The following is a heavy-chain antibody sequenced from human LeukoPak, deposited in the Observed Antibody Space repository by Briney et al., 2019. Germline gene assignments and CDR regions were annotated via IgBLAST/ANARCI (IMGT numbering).Heavy chain of an antibody. CDR2: INHSGST. CDR3: ARGSGLNYYDSSGYYASLDY. V-gene: IGHV4-34*01. Sequence: PSETLSLTCAVYGGSFSGYYWSWIRQPPGKGLEWTGEINHSGSTNYNPSLKSRVTISVDTSKNQFSLKLSSVTAADTAVYYCARGSGLNYYDSSGYYASLDYWGQGTLVTVSS. J-gene: IGHJ4*02. CDR1: GGSFSGYY. D-gene: IGHD3-22*01.